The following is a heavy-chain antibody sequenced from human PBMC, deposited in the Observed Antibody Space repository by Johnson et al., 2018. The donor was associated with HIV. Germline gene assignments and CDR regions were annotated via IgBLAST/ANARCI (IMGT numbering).Heavy chain of an antibody. CDR1: GFSFSSYG. D-gene: IGHD3-10*01. J-gene: IGHJ3*02. V-gene: IGHV3-33*01. Sequence: QMQLVESGGGVVQPGRSLRLSCAASGFSFSSYGMHWVRQLPGKGLEWVAVIWYDGSNKYYADSVKGRFTISRDNSKNTLYLQMNSLKTEDTAVYYCTTDRGGSSDAFDIWGQGTMVTVSS. CDR3: TTDRGGSSDAFDI. CDR2: IWYDGSNK.